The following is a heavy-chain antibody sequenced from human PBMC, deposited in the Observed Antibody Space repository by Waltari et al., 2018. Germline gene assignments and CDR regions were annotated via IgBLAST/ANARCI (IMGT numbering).Heavy chain of an antibody. CDR3: ARSVPPQYYYDSSGYYYDY. CDR2: IYYSGST. J-gene: IGHJ4*02. Sequence: QVQLQESGPGLVKPSETLSLTCTVSGGSISSYYWSWIRQPPGKGLEWIGYIYYSGSTSNNPSLKRRVTISVDTSKNQFSLKRSSVTAADTAVYYCARSVPPQYYYDSSGYYYDYWGQGTLVTVSS. CDR1: GGSISSYY. V-gene: IGHV4-59*01. D-gene: IGHD3-22*01.